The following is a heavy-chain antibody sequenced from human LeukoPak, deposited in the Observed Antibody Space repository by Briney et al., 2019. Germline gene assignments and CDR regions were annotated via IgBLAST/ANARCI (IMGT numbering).Heavy chain of an antibody. D-gene: IGHD6-13*01. V-gene: IGHV3-23*01. Sequence: PGGSLRLSCAASGFTFSNYAMSWVRQAPGKGLEWVSAISGSGGSTYYADSVKGRFTISRDNSKNSLYLQMNSLRAEDTAVYYCAREGESSSWPWGDYYYYYMDVWGKGTTVTVSS. J-gene: IGHJ6*03. CDR1: GFTFSNYA. CDR3: AREGESSSWPWGDYYYYYMDV. CDR2: ISGSGGST.